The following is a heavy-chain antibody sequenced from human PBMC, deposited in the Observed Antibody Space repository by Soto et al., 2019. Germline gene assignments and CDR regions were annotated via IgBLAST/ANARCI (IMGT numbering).Heavy chain of an antibody. J-gene: IGHJ5*01. CDR1: GGSSSSYL. CDR2: IYYNGNT. CDR3: ARSSGSYSKWFDS. V-gene: IGHV4-59*01. D-gene: IGHD3-10*01. Sequence: ETLSLTCTVSGGSSSSYLWSWIRQSPGKGLEWIGYIYYNGNTNYNPSLASRVAISVDTSKNHFSLKLNSVTVADTAVYYCARSSGSYSKWFDSWGQGTLVTVSS.